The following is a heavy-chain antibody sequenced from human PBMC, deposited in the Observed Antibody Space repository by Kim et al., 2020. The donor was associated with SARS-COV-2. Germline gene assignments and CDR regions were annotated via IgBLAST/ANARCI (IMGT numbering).Heavy chain of an antibody. CDR2: ST. CDR3: ATSTDTSGDY. V-gene: IGHV4-39*01. D-gene: IGHD3-22*01. J-gene: IGHJ4*02. Sequence: STYYDPSLKSRVTISVDTSKNQFSLKLSSVTAADTAVYYCATSTDTSGDYWGQGTLVTVSS.